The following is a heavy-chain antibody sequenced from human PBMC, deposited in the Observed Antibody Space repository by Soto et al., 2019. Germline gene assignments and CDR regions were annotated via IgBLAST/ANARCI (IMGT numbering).Heavy chain of an antibody. Sequence: VQLVESGGTVVQPGGSLRLSCVGSGFTFSSYGMHWVRQAPGKGLECVAVISDTGISHYYAASVEGRFTISRESSKNTLSLHRDRLGVEDTAVYYGAKDRGGDCPDNSCYFGADYWGQGTPVTVSS. CDR1: GFTFSSYG. J-gene: IGHJ4*02. V-gene: IGHV3-30*18. CDR2: ISDTGISH. D-gene: IGHD2-2*01. CDR3: AKDRGGDCPDNSCYFGADY.